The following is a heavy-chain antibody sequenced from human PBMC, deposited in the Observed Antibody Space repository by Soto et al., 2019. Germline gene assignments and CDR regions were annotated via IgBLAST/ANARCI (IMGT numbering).Heavy chain of an antibody. V-gene: IGHV4-61*01. Sequence: PSETLSLTGTVSCGSVSSGSYYWSWIRQPPGRGLEWIGYIYYSGSTNYNPSLKSRVTISVDTSKNQFSLKLSSVTAADTAVYYCARGIRGYPYYYYYGMDVWGQGTTVTVSS. D-gene: IGHD2-15*01. CDR1: CGSVSSGSYY. J-gene: IGHJ6*02. CDR3: ARGIRGYPYYYYYGMDV. CDR2: IYYSGST.